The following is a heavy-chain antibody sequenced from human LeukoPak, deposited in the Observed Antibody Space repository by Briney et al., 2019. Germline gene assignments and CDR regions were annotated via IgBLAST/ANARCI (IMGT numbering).Heavy chain of an antibody. CDR3: ARVDISAGYFY. J-gene: IGHJ4*02. CDR2: IVVGSGNT. Sequence: SVKVSCKASGFTFTSSAVQWVRQARGQRLEWIGWIVVGSGNTNYAQKFQERVTITRDMSTSTAYMELRSLRSDDTAVYYCARVDISAGYFYWGQGTLVTVSS. D-gene: IGHD3-9*01. CDR1: GFTFTSSA. V-gene: IGHV1-58*01.